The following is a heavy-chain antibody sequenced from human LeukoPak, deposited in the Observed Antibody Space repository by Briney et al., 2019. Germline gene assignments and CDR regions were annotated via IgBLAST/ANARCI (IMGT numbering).Heavy chain of an antibody. CDR1: GFTFSSYE. CDR2: ISSSGRTI. Sequence: GGALRLSCAASGFTFSSYEMNWVRQAPGKGVEGVSYISSSGRTIYYADSVKGGFTISRDNAQTSLYLQMNSLRAEDTAVYYCARDLSGITGYTYGRGIDYWGQGTLVTVSS. J-gene: IGHJ4*02. D-gene: IGHD5-18*01. V-gene: IGHV3-48*03. CDR3: ARDLSGITGYTYGRGIDY.